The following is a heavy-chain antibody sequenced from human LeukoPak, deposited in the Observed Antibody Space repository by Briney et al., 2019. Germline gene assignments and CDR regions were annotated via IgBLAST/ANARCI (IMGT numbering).Heavy chain of an antibody. V-gene: IGHV4-39*07. J-gene: IGHJ4*02. CDR3: ARGKFGYSYGAHRFDY. D-gene: IGHD5-18*01. Sequence: SETLSLTCTVSGGSISSTNYYWGWIRQSPGKGLEWIGTIYYSGSTFYNPSLRSRVTISVDTSKNQFSLKLSSVTAADTAVYYCARGKFGYSYGAHRFDYWGQGTLVTVSS. CDR2: IYYSGST. CDR1: GGSISSTNYY.